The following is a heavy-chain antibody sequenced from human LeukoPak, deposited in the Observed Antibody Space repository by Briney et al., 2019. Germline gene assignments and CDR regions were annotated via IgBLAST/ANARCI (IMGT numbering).Heavy chain of an antibody. CDR1: GFTFSSFA. CDR2: ISGSGAGT. Sequence: GGSLRLSCAASGFTFSSFAMSWVRQAPGKGLDWVSSISGSGAGTYYADSVKGRFTISRDNSKNTLYLQMNSLRAEDTAVYYCAKSIAVSFYSWGQGTLVTVSS. CDR3: AKSIAVSFYS. D-gene: IGHD6-19*01. J-gene: IGHJ4*02. V-gene: IGHV3-23*01.